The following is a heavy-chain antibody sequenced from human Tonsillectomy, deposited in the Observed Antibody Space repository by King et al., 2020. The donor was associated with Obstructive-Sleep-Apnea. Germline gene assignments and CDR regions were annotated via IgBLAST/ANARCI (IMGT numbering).Heavy chain of an antibody. CDR2: IYYSVST. CDR3: ARDLGYSYGIDY. Sequence: VQLQESGPGLVKPSETLSLTCTVSGDSISTYYWSWIRQHPGKGLEWIGYIYYSVSTSYNASLKSRVTISVDTSKNQFSLKLRSVTAADTAVYYCARDLGYSYGIDYWGQGTLVTVSS. D-gene: IGHD5-18*01. CDR1: GDSISTYY. J-gene: IGHJ4*02. V-gene: IGHV4-59*01.